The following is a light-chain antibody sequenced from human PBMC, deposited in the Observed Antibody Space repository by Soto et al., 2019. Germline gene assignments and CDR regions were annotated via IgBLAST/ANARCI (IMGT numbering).Light chain of an antibody. CDR3: QVWGSSSDHVV. V-gene: IGLV3-21*04. CDR1: NIGSKS. CDR2: YDS. Sequence: SYELTQPPSVSVAPGKTARITCGGNNIGSKSVHWYQQKPGQAPVLVIYYDSDRPSGIPERISGSNSGNTATLTISRVEAGDEADYYCQVWGSSSDHVVFGGGAKLTVL. J-gene: IGLJ2*01.